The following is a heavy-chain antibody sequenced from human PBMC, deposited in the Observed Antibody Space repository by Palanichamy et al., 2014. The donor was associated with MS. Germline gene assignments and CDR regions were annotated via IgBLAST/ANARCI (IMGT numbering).Heavy chain of an antibody. D-gene: IGHD2-2*01. V-gene: IGHV3-23*01. CDR1: GFTFSSYA. Sequence: EVQLLEVWGRAWYSLGGPVRLSCAASGFTFSSYAMSWVRQAPGKGLEWVSGISGSGGSTYYADSVKGRFTISRDNSKDTLYLQMNSLRAEDAAVYYCAKAVDANMPNLNYFDPWGQGTLVTVSS. CDR2: ISGSGGST. CDR3: AKAVDANMPNLNYFDP. J-gene: IGHJ5*02.